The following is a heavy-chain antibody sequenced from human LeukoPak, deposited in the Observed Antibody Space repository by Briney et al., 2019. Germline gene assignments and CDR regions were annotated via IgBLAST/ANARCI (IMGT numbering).Heavy chain of an antibody. CDR3: AREERVTMIVVVITTGFDY. CDR2: IKQDGSEK. V-gene: IGHV3-7*01. J-gene: IGHJ4*02. D-gene: IGHD3-22*01. Sequence: GGSLRLSCAASGFTFSSYWMSWVRQAPGKGLEWVANIKQDGSEKYYVDSVKGRFTISRDNAKNSLYLQMNSLRAEDTAVYYCAREERVTMIVVVITTGFDYWGQGTLVTVSS. CDR1: GFTFSSYW.